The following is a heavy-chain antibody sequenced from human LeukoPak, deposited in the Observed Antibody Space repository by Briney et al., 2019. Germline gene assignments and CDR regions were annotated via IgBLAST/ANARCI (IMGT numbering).Heavy chain of an antibody. CDR1: GFTFSTFT. J-gene: IGHJ5*02. CDR2: ITDNGGTR. D-gene: IGHD3-16*02. CDR3: AFQIVASVS. V-gene: IGHV3-64*01. Sequence: GGSLRLSCAASGFTFSTFTMHWVRQAPGKGLEYVSGITDNGGTRNYANSVKGRFTISRDNSKNTLYLQMGSLRPDDMALYYCAFQIVASVSWARGPLVPVPS.